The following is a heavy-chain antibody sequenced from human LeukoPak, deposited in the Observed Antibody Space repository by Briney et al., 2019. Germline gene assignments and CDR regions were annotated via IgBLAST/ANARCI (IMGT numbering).Heavy chain of an antibody. CDR1: GGSISSSSYY. D-gene: IGHD5-24*01. CDR2: IYYSGST. V-gene: IGHV4-39*07. Sequence: SETLPLTCTVSGGSISSSSYYWGWIRQPPGKGLEWIGSIYYSGSTYYNPSLKSRVTISVDTSKNQFSLKLSSVTAADTAVYFCARGTVADGYNLVHYFDYWGQGTLVTVSS. CDR3: ARGTVADGYNLVHYFDY. J-gene: IGHJ4*02.